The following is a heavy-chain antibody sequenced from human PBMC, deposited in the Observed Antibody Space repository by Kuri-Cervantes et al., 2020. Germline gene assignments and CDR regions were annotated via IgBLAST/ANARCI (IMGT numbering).Heavy chain of an antibody. J-gene: IGHJ4*02. V-gene: IGHV3-48*01. CDR3: ARFVVLWFGELFGPAPDDFDL. CDR2: IGSGSSGSI. CDR1: GFTFSTYS. D-gene: IGHD3-10*01. Sequence: RGSLRLSCAASGFTFSTYSMNWVRQAPGKGLEWVSYIGSGSSGSIHYAESVKGRFTISRDNSRNTLYLQMNSLRAEDTAVYYCARFVVLWFGELFGPAPDDFDLWGQGTLVTVSS.